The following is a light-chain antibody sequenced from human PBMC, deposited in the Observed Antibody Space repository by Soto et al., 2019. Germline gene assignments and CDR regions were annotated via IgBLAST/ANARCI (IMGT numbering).Light chain of an antibody. Sequence: EIVLTQSPATLSLSPGERAALSCRASQSVSSHLAWYQQKPGQAPRLLIYDASTRATGIPDRFSGSGSGTDFTLIISSLEPEDLAVYYCQQRSNWPLTFGGGTKVEIK. CDR1: QSVSSH. CDR2: DAS. J-gene: IGKJ4*02. CDR3: QQRSNWPLT. V-gene: IGKV3-11*01.